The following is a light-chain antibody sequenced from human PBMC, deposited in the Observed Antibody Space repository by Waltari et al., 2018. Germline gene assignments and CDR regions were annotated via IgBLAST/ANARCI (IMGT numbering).Light chain of an antibody. CDR2: EGS. V-gene: IGLV2-11*01. CDR1: SSDVGGYNY. J-gene: IGLJ1*01. CDR3: CSYAGGYTYV. Sequence: QSALTQPRSVSGSPGQSVTISCTGPSSDVGGYNYVSWYQQHPGKAPKLRIYEGSERPAGVPDRFSGSKSGNTASLTISGLQAEDEADYYCCSYAGGYTYVFGIGTKVTVL.